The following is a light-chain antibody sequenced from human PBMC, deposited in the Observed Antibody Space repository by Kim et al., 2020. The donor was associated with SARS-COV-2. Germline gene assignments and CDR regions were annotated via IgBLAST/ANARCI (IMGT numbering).Light chain of an antibody. CDR3: QAWDSSTFYV. Sequence: SYELTQPPSVSVSPGQTARITCSGDKLGDKYTCWYQQKPGQSPLLVMYEDNKRPSGIPERFSGSNSGNTANLTISGTQAVDEADYYCQAWDSSTFYVFGT. V-gene: IGLV3-1*01. CDR1: KLGDKY. CDR2: EDN. J-gene: IGLJ1*01.